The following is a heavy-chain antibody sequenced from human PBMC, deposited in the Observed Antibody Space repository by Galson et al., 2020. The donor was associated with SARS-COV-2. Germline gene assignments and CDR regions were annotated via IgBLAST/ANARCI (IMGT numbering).Heavy chain of an antibody. CDR1: GFTFSSYG. Sequence: GESLKITCAASGFTFSSYGMHWVRQAPGKGLEWVAVISYDGSNKYYADSVKGRFTISRDNSKNTLYLQMNSLRAVVTAVYYCAKDYYESGSALPDYWGQGALVIVSS. J-gene: IGHJ4*02. V-gene: IGHV3-30*18. D-gene: IGHD3-10*01. CDR3: AKDYYESGSALPDY. CDR2: ISYDGSNK.